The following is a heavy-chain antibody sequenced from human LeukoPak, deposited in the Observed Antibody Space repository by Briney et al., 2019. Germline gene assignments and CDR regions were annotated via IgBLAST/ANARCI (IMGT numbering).Heavy chain of an antibody. CDR1: GFTFSSYW. CDR3: ARVPYGFYYYYYFGMEV. Sequence: PGGSLRLSCAASGFTFSSYWMSWVRPAPGKGLEWVANIKQDGSEKYYVDSVKGRFTISVDKAKNSLYLQMNSLRAEDTAVYYCARVPYGFYYYYYFGMEVWGQGTTVTVPS. CDR2: IKQDGSEK. J-gene: IGHJ6*02. D-gene: IGHD3-10*01. V-gene: IGHV3-7*01.